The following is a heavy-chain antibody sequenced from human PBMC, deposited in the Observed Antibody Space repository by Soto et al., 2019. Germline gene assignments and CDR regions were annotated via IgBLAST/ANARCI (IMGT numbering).Heavy chain of an antibody. CDR2: LSYDGSTR. CDR1: GLNLRSYS. V-gene: IGHV3-30*03. J-gene: IGHJ6*02. CDR3: ARDVRRFLEWYGMDV. D-gene: IGHD3-3*01. Sequence: PGGSLGRSSSAFGLNLRSYSVRCIRKDQGKGLEWVAVLSYDGSTRYNTDSGRGRFTISRDSSKNTLYLEMTSLRAEDTALYYCARDVRRFLEWYGMDVWGQGTTVTVSS.